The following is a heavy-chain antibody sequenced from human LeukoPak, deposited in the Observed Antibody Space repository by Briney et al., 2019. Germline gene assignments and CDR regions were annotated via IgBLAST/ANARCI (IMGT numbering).Heavy chain of an antibody. CDR3: ARGPKWTGSYYYFDF. CDR1: GYTFPSYD. J-gene: IGHJ4*02. Sequence: GASVEVSCKTSGYTFPSYDINWVRQATGQGLEWMGWMNPNSGNTGYAQKFQGRVTITRNTSISTAYMELSSLRSEDTAVYFCARGPKWTGSYYYFDFWGQGTLVTVSS. V-gene: IGHV1-8*01. D-gene: IGHD1-26*01. CDR2: MNPNSGNT.